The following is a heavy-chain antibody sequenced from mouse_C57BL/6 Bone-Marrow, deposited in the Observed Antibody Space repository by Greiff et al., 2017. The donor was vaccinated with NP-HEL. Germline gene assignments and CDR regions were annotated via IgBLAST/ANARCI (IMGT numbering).Heavy chain of an antibody. J-gene: IGHJ3*01. D-gene: IGHD3-2*02. V-gene: IGHV5-6*01. CDR1: GFTFSSYG. CDR2: LSSGGSYT. Sequence: EVQVVESGGDLVKPGGSLKLSCAASGFTFSSYGMSWVRQTPDKRLEWVANLSSGGSYTYYPASVKGRFTISRDNAKNILYLQMSSLKAEDTAIYYCARAQATFAYWGQGTLVTVSA. CDR3: ARAQATFAY.